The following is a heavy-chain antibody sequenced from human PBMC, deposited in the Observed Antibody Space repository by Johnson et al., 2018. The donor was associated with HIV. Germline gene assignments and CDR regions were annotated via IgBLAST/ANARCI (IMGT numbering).Heavy chain of an antibody. V-gene: IGHV3-66*04. CDR2: FYSGGTT. D-gene: IGHD3-16*01. J-gene: IGHJ3*02. CDR3: VRQGGGDYDYAWGSSGDAFDI. CDR1: GFTFSDYY. Sequence: VQLVESGGGLVKPGGSLRLSCAASGFTFSDYYMSWIRQAPGKGLVWVSIFYSGGTTNYADSVTGRFTISRDNSKNTVYLQMNYLRAEDTAVYYWVRQGGGDYDYAWGSSGDAFDIWGQGTMVTVSS.